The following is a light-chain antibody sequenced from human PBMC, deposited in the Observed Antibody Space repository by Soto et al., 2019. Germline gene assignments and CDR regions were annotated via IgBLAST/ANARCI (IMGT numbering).Light chain of an antibody. CDR2: RNN. Sequence: QSVLTQPPSASGTPGQRVTISCSGSSSNIGSNYVYWYQQLPGTAPKLLIYRNNQRPSGVPDRFSGSKSGTSASLAISGLQSGDEADYYCAAWDDSLNGDVFGTGTKLTVL. V-gene: IGLV1-47*01. CDR3: AAWDDSLNGDV. J-gene: IGLJ1*01. CDR1: SSNIGSNY.